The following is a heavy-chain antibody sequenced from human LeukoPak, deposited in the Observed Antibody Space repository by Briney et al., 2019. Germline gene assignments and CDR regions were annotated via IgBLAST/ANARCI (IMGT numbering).Heavy chain of an antibody. D-gene: IGHD3-10*01. CDR3: AKAWGHGSGSYYPSDY. Sequence: GGSLRLSCAASGFTFSSYGMHWVRQAPGKGLEWVAVIWYDGSNKYYADSVKGRFTISRDNSKHTLYLQMNSLRAEDTAVYYCAKAWGHGSGSYYPSDYWGQGTLVTVSS. V-gene: IGHV3-33*06. CDR1: GFTFSSYG. J-gene: IGHJ4*02. CDR2: IWYDGSNK.